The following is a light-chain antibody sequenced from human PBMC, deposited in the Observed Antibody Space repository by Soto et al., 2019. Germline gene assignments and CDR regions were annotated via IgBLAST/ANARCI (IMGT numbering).Light chain of an antibody. J-gene: IGLJ2*01. V-gene: IGLV2-8*01. CDR1: SSDIGGYDF. Sequence: QSALTQPPSASGTPGQSVTISCTGSSSDIGGYDFVSWYQQHPGKAPKIMIYEVTKRPSGVPDRFSGSKSGNTASLTVSGLQAEDEAEYYCSSYAGSNTLAFGGGTKLTV. CDR2: EVT. CDR3: SSYAGSNTLA.